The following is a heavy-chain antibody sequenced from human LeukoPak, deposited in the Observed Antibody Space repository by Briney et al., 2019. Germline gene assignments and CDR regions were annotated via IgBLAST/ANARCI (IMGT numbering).Heavy chain of an antibody. CDR2: IYSGGST. CDR3: ARNWAYYYMDV. J-gene: IGHJ6*03. D-gene: IGHD3-16*01. V-gene: IGHV3-66*01. Sequence: GGSLRLSCAASEFSVCSNYITCVRQAPGKGLEWVSLIYSGGSTYYADSVKGRFTISRDNSKNTLYLQMNSLRAEDTAVYYCARNWAYYYMDVWGKGTTVTISS. CDR1: EFSVCSNY.